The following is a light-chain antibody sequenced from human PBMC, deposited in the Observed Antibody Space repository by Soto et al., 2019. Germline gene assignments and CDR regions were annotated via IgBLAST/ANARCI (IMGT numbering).Light chain of an antibody. CDR1: SSDVGGYNY. CDR3: SSYTRSNTYV. V-gene: IGLV2-14*01. Sequence: QSVLTQPASVSGSPGQSITIYCTGTSSDVGGYNYVSWYQQHPGKAPKLMIYDVNNRPSGVSNRFSGSKSGNTASLTISGLQAEDEADYYCSSYTRSNTYVFGTGTKLTVL. J-gene: IGLJ1*01. CDR2: DVN.